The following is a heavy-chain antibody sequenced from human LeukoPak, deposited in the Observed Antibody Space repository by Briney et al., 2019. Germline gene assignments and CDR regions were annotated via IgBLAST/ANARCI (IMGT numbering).Heavy chain of an antibody. J-gene: IGHJ6*02. Sequence: ASVKVSCKASGYTFTSYHIDWVRQAPGQGPEWMGWMNAESGHTGYAQNLEGRVSMTRDTSTNTAYMELRSLRSEDTAVYFCARGMFDNSGHYYYFYYALDVWGQGTTVTVSS. V-gene: IGHV1-8*01. CDR2: MNAESGHT. D-gene: IGHD3-22*01. CDR3: ARGMFDNSGHYYYFYYALDV. CDR1: GYTFTSYH.